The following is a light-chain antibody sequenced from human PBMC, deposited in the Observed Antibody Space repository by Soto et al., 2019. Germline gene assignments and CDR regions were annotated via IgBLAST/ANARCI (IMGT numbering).Light chain of an antibody. CDR3: QQSYSTLSIT. CDR1: ESINRH. CDR2: AAS. V-gene: IGKV1-39*01. Sequence: DIQMTQSPSSLSASVGDRVTITCRASESINRHLNWYQQKPGKAPKLLIYAASSLQNGVPSRFSGSGSGTDFXLXISNLQPEDFATYYCQQSYSTLSITFGQGTRLEIK. J-gene: IGKJ5*01.